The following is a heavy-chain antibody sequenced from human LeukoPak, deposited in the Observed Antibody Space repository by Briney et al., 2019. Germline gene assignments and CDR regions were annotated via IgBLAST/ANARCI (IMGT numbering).Heavy chain of an antibody. CDR3: AKDAFEASPYNHFLSGYYADC. D-gene: IGHD3-3*01. CDR1: GFTFSNYG. CDR2: IRFNGNNK. J-gene: IGHJ4*02. V-gene: IGHV3-30*02. Sequence: GGSLRLSCAASGFTFSNYGIHWVRQAPGKGLEWVTFIRFNGNNKYYIDSVKGRFTISRDNSKNTVYLQMNSLKPEDTAVYYCAKDAFEASPYNHFLSGYYADCWAEGSMVTVSS.